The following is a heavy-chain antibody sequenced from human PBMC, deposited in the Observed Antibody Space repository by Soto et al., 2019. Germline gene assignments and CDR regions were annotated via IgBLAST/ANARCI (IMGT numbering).Heavy chain of an antibody. Sequence: QVQLVESGGGVVQPGRSLRLSCAASGFTFSSYAMHWVRQAPGKGLEWVAVISYDGSNKYYADSVKGRFTISRDNSKKTMYLQMNSLRAEDTAVYYCARDLRVVVHSLALDYYYGMDVWGQGTTVTVSS. CDR3: ARDLRVVVHSLALDYYYGMDV. V-gene: IGHV3-30-3*01. CDR1: GFTFSSYA. D-gene: IGHD2-15*01. CDR2: ISYDGSNK. J-gene: IGHJ6*02.